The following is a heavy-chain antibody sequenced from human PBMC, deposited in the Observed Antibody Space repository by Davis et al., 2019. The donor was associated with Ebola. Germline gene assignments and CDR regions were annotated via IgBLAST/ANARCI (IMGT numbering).Heavy chain of an antibody. CDR2: LTPLFATP. V-gene: IGHV1-69*05. D-gene: IGHD3-10*01. J-gene: IGHJ4*02. CDR3: ARDISLVRGVITHYFDY. CDR1: GDTFSTNS. Sequence: SVKVSCKASGDTFSTNSVIWVRQAPGQGLEWMGELTPLFATPSYSQKFQGRVTMARDTSTSTVYMELSSLRSDDTAVYYCARDISLVRGVITHYFDYWGQGTLVTVSS.